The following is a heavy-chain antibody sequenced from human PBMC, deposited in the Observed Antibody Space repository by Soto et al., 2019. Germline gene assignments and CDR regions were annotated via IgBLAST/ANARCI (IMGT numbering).Heavy chain of an antibody. CDR3: AKEGLGLVLFYLDY. J-gene: IGHJ4*02. Sequence: GGSLRLSCAASGFTFSSYGMHWVRQAPGKGLEWVAVISYDGSNKYYADSVKGRFTISRDNSKNTLYLQMNSLRAEDTAVYYCAKEGLGLVLFYLDYWGQGTLVTVSS. V-gene: IGHV3-30*18. CDR2: ISYDGSNK. CDR1: GFTFSSYG. D-gene: IGHD6-19*01.